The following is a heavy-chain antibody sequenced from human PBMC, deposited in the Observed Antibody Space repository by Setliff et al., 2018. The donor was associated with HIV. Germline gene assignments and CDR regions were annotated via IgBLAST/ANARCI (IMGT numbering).Heavy chain of an antibody. CDR1: GFSISSGYY. Sequence: SETLSLTCAVSGFSISSGYYWGWIRQPPGKGLEWIGIIYHSGSTYYNPSLKSRVTISVDTSKNQFSLNLSSVTAADTAVYYCARVDCSGTSCYRDSYYYMDVWGKGTTVTVSS. J-gene: IGHJ6*03. D-gene: IGHD2-2*01. CDR3: ARVDCSGTSCYRDSYYYMDV. CDR2: IYHSGST. V-gene: IGHV4-38-2*01.